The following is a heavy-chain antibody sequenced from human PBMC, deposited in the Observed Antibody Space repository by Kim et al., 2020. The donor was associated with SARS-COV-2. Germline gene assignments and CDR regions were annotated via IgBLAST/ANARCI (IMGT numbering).Heavy chain of an antibody. CDR3: ARDGGHDYGDYGRDNWFDP. CDR2: IYYSGST. V-gene: IGHV4-59*13. D-gene: IGHD4-17*01. J-gene: IGHJ5*02. Sequence: SETLSRTCTVSGGSISSYYWSWIRQPPGKGLEWIGYIYYSGSTNYNPSLKRRVTISVDTSKNQFSLKLSSVTAADTAGYYCARDGGHDYGDYGRDNWFDP. CDR1: GGSISSYY.